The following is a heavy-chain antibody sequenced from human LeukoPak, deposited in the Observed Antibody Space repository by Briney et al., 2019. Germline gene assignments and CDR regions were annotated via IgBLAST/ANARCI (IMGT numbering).Heavy chain of an antibody. V-gene: IGHV3-23*01. Sequence: GGSLRLSCAASGFTFSSYATSWVRQAPGKGLEWVSAISGSGGSTYYADSVKGRFTISRDNSKNTLYLQMNSLRAEDTAVYYCAKDSRRWLQSYYFDYWGQGTLVTVSS. CDR2: ISGSGGST. CDR3: AKDSRRWLQSYYFDY. D-gene: IGHD5-12*01. CDR1: GFTFSSYA. J-gene: IGHJ4*02.